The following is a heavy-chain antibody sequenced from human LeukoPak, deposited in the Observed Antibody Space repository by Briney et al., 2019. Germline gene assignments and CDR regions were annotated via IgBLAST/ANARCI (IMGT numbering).Heavy chain of an antibody. V-gene: IGHV3-74*01. D-gene: IGHD6-19*01. Sequence: QTGGSLRLSCAASGFTFSDYYMSWIRQAPGKGLVWVSRINHDGSSTNYADSVKGRFTISRDNAKNTVYLQMNSLRAEDTAVYYCVRDWGYDSSGYWQKYFDTWGQGTLVTVSS. CDR3: VRDWGYDSSGYWQKYFDT. CDR2: INHDGSST. J-gene: IGHJ4*02. CDR1: GFTFSDYY.